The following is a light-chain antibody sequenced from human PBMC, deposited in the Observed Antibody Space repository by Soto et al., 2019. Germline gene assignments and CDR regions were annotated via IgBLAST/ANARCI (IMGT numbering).Light chain of an antibody. CDR1: QSVSTN. Sequence: EIVRTQSPATLSSSPGERATLSGRASQSVSTNLAWYQQKPGQAPRVLIYGPSTRATGIPARFSGSGSGTEFTLTISSLQSEDFAVYCCQQYNNWPPITFGQGTRLEIK. J-gene: IGKJ5*01. CDR2: GPS. V-gene: IGKV3-15*01. CDR3: QQYNNWPPIT.